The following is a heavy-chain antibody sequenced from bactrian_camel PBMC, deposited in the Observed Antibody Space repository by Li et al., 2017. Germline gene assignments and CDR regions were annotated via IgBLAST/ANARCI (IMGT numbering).Heavy chain of an antibody. J-gene: IGHJ6*01. CDR1: LYSYRSYC. CDR2: FYVGSGTT. D-gene: IGHD1*01. V-gene: IGHV3S25*01. Sequence: QLVESGGGSVQAGGSLTLSCRASLYSYRSYCLAWFRQVPGKEREGVAAFYVGSGTTVYPDSVKGRFTISVNKTGDTVYLQMNNLKPEDTGTYSCKTNKWGLPCGDYVQGQGTQVTVSS.